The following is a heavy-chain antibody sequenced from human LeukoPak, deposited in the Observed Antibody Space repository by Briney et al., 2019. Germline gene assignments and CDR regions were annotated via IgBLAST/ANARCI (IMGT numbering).Heavy chain of an antibody. V-gene: IGHV1-2*04. CDR3: ARAGDSSGWGSDYYYYGMDV. CDR1: GYTFTGYY. Sequence: ASVKVSCKASGYTFTGYYTHWVRQAPGQGLEWMGWINPNSGGTNYAQKFQGWVTMTRDTSISTAYMELSRLRSDDTAVYYCARAGDSSGWGSDYYYYGMDVWGQGTTVTVSS. J-gene: IGHJ6*02. D-gene: IGHD6-19*01. CDR2: INPNSGGT.